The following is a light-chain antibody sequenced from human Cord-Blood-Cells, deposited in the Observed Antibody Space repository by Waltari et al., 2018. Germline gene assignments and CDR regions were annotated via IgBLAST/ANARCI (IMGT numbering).Light chain of an antibody. J-gene: IGKJ2*03. Sequence: DIQMTQPPSPLSASVGDRVTITCRASQSISSCLNWYQQKPGKAPKLLCYAASSLQSGVPSRFSGVLSGTDFTLTISSLQPEEFATYYCQQSYSTPIYSFGQGTKLEIK. CDR3: QQSYSTPIYS. V-gene: IGKV1-39*01. CDR2: AAS. CDR1: QSISSC.